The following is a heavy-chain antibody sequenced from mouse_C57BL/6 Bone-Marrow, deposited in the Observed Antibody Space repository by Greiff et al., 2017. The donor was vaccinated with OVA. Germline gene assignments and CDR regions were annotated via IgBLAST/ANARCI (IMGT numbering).Heavy chain of an antibody. V-gene: IGHV1-64*01. D-gene: IGHD4-1*01. CDR2: IHPNSGST. J-gene: IGHJ3*01. Sequence: QVQLQQPGAELVKPGASVKLSCKSSGYTFTSYWMHWVKQRPGQGLEWIGMIHPNSGSTNYNEKFKSKATLTVDKSSSTAYMQLSSLTSEDSAVYYCASDLTGTTWFAYWGQGTLVTVSA. CDR3: ASDLTGTTWFAY. CDR1: GYTFTSYW.